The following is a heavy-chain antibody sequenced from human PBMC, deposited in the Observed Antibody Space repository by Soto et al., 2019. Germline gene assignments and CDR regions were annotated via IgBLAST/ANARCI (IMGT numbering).Heavy chain of an antibody. Sequence: SETLSLTCTVTGDSISSRSYYWGWIRQPPGKGLEWIGSIYYSGSTYNNPSLRSRVSMSIDTSKDQFSLKLKSVTAADTALYFCARQRTSVVTQAYFDVWGQGSLFTVSP. CDR1: GDSISSRSYY. CDR2: IYYSGST. D-gene: IGHD2-21*02. J-gene: IGHJ4*02. V-gene: IGHV4-39*01. CDR3: ARQRTSVVTQAYFDV.